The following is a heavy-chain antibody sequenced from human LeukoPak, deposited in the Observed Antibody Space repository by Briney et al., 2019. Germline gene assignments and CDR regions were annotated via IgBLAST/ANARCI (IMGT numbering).Heavy chain of an antibody. CDR2: ISSGSNHT. V-gene: IGHV3-21*05. CDR3: ARDLQRGLLLSY. J-gene: IGHJ4*02. Sequence: GGSLRLSCAASGFPFSSDTMNWVRDGPGEGLGWVSCISSGSNHTYYADCVKGRFPISRDNAKNALYLKMHRLRGEDTAVYFCARDLQRGLLLSYWARGTLVSVSS. CDR1: GFPFSSDT. D-gene: IGHD2/OR15-2a*01.